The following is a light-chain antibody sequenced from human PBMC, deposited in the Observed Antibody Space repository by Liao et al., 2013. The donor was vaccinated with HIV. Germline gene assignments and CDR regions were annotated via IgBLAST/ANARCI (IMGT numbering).Light chain of an antibody. Sequence: SYELTQPPSVSVSPGQTASITCSGDKLGHKYVSWYQQKPGQSPVLVIYQDTQRPSGIPERFSGSNSGNTATLTISGTQAIDEADYFCQAWDFNTNYVFGAGTKVTVL. CDR3: QAWDFNTNYV. V-gene: IGLV3-1*01. CDR2: QDT. J-gene: IGLJ1*01. CDR1: KLGHKY.